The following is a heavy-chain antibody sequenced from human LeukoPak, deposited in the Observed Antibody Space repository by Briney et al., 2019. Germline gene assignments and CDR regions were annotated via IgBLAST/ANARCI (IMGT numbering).Heavy chain of an antibody. V-gene: IGHV4-59*01. Sequence: SETLSLTCTVSGGSISSYYWSWIRQPPGKGLEWIGYIYYSGSTNYNPSLKSRVTISADTSKNQFSLKLSSVTAANTAVYYCASSPGGTGAFDIWGQGTKVTVSS. CDR2: IYYSGST. CDR3: ASSPGGTGAFDI. J-gene: IGHJ3*02. D-gene: IGHD1-1*01. CDR1: GGSISSYY.